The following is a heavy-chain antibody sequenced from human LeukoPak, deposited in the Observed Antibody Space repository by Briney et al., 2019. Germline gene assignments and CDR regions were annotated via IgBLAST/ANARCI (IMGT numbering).Heavy chain of an antibody. CDR1: GFTFSSYA. CDR3: ARHRSSWLIDY. D-gene: IGHD6-6*01. J-gene: IGHJ4*02. V-gene: IGHV3-23*01. CDR2: ISGSGGST. Sequence: GGSLRLSCAASGFTFSSYAMSWVRPAPGKGLEWVSAISGSGGSTYYADSVKGRFTISRDNSKNTLYLQMNSLRAEDTAVYYCARHRSSWLIDYWGQGTLVTVSS.